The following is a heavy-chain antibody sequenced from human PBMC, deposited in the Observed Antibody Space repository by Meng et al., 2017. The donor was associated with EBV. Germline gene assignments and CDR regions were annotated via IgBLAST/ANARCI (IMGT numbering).Heavy chain of an antibody. D-gene: IGHD3-10*01. CDR3: ASESGRGFTPDF. V-gene: IGHV1-69*01. J-gene: IGHJ4*02. CDR1: GGPFRRDA. CDR2: LIPMSGAP. Sequence: QVQVEQAGAEGKRPGASGKISCKTSGGPFRRDAVSWVRQGPGQGLEWLGGLIPMSGAPHYAPTFQDRVTITADEYTRTHYMELRSLRSDDTAMYYCASESGRGFTPDFWGQGTLVTVSS.